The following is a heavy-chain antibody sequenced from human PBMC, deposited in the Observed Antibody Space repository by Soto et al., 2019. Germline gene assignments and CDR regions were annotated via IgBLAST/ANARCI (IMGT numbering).Heavy chain of an antibody. CDR3: ARSYYDSTGFAVDP. J-gene: IGHJ5*02. CDR1: GGSISSSNW. D-gene: IGHD3-22*01. Sequence: SETLSLTCAVSGGSISSSNWWSWVRQSPGKGLEWIGEIYHSGSFNYNPSLSSRVTLSVETSKNQFSMKVTSVTASDTAVYYCARSYYDSTGFAVDPWGQGTLVTVSS. V-gene: IGHV4-4*02. CDR2: IYHSGSF.